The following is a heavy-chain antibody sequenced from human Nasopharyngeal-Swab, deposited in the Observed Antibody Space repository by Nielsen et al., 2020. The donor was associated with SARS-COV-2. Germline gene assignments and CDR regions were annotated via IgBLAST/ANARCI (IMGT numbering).Heavy chain of an antibody. CDR2: IYPGDSDT. J-gene: IGHJ4*02. CDR1: GYSFTSYW. Sequence: GGSLRLSCKGSGYSFTSYWIGWVRQMPGKGLEWMGIIYPGDSDTRYRPSFQGQVTISADKSISTAYLQWSSLKASDTAMYYCARSAGDSLDYFDYWGQGTLVTVSS. V-gene: IGHV5-51*01. CDR3: ARSAGDSLDYFDY. D-gene: IGHD3-16*01.